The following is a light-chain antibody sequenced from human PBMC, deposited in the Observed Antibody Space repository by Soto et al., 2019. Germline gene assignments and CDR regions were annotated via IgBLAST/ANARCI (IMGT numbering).Light chain of an antibody. CDR2: DAS. J-gene: IGKJ5*01. CDR3: QQYSHHIT. V-gene: IGKV1-33*01. Sequence: DIQMAQSPSSLSASVGDRVTITCQASQDISNYLNWYQQKPGKAPKLLIYDASNLETGVPSRFSGSGTGTDFTFTISSLQPEDIATYYCQQYSHHITFGQGTRLEIK. CDR1: QDISNY.